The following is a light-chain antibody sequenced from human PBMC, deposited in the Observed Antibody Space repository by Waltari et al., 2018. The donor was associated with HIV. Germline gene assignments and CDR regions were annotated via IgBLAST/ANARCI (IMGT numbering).Light chain of an antibody. J-gene: IGLJ2*01. CDR3: AAWDNSLRAVV. CDR2: DDN. CDR1: SSNVEYSF. V-gene: IGLV1-51*01. Sequence: QSVLTQPPAISAAPGQKVTISCSGSSSNVEYSFVSWFQHFPGTAPKLLISDDNERPSGIPDRFSASKSGTSATLGITGLDAGDEADYYCAAWDNSLRAVVFGGGTKLTVL.